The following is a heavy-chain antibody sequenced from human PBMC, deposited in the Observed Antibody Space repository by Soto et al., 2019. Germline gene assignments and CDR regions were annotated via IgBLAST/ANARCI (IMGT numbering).Heavy chain of an antibody. Sequence: QITLKESGPTLVKPTQTLTLTCTFSGFSLSTSGVGVGWIRQPPGKALEWLALIYWDDDKRYSPSLKSRLTISKDTAKFQGVHTVTNMDPVDTAPYYCALNYGSRIDYWGQGTLVTVSS. CDR1: GFSLSTSGVG. CDR3: ALNYGSRIDY. D-gene: IGHD3-10*01. V-gene: IGHV2-5*02. J-gene: IGHJ4*02. CDR2: IYWDDDK.